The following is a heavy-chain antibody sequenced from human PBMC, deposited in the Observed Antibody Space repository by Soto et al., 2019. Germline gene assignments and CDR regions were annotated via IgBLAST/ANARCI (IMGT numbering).Heavy chain of an antibody. Sequence: EVQLVESGGGLVQPGGSLRLSCAASGLTFSSYEMNWVRQAPGKGLEWVSYISRSGSTIYYADSVKGRVTISRDNAKNSLYLQMNSLRAEDTAVYYCARVVGATKPLDYWGQGTLVTVSS. V-gene: IGHV3-48*03. CDR2: ISRSGSTI. J-gene: IGHJ4*02. D-gene: IGHD1-26*01. CDR1: GLTFSSYE. CDR3: ARVVGATKPLDY.